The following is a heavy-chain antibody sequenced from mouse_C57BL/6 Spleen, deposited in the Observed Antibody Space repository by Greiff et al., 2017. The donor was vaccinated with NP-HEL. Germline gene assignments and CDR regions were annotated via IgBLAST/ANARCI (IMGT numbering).Heavy chain of an antibody. J-gene: IGHJ3*01. CDR3: AGPNWDVGGFAY. V-gene: IGHV1-82*01. CDR2: IYPGDGDT. Sequence: QVQLQQSGPELVKPGASVKISCKASGYAFSSSWMNWVKQRPGKGLEWIGRIYPGDGDTNYNGKFKGKATLTADKSSSTAYMQLSSLTSEDSAVYFCAGPNWDVGGFAYWGQGTLVTVSA. D-gene: IGHD4-1*01. CDR1: GYAFSSSW.